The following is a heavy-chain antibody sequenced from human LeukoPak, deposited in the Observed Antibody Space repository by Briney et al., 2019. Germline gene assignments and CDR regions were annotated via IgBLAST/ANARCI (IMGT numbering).Heavy chain of an antibody. Sequence: GGSLRLSCAASGFSFEAYGMYWVRQAPGKGLEWVSGITWNSDDMAYADSVKGRFTISRDNAKNCLYLQMNSLTVEDTALYYCTRVTSWRTGFDYWGQGTLVTVSS. CDR1: GFSFEAYG. CDR3: TRVTSWRTGFDY. D-gene: IGHD1-1*01. J-gene: IGHJ4*02. V-gene: IGHV3-9*01. CDR2: ITWNSDDM.